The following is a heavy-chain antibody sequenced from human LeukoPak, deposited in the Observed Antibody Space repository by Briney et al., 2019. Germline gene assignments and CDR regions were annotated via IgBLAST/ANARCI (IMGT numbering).Heavy chain of an antibody. V-gene: IGHV4-34*01. D-gene: IGHD1-20*01. J-gene: IGHJ4*02. Sequence: SETQSLTCAVFGGSFSTYYWSWIRQPPGKGLEWIGEINLYGSTNYNPSLESRVTISMDTSKNQFSLRLISVTDADTAIYYCATITGIPYWGQGTLVTVSS. CDR3: ATITGIPY. CDR1: GGSFSTYY. CDR2: INLYGST.